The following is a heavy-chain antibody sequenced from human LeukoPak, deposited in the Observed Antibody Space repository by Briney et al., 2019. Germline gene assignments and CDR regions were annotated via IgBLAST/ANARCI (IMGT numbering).Heavy chain of an antibody. Sequence: GGSLRLSCAASGFTVSSNYMNWVRQAPGKGLERVSVIYSGGSTYYADSVKGRFTISRDNSKNTLYLQMNSLRAEDTAVYYCAREAVTRNYFDYWGQGTLVTVSS. CDR3: AREAVTRNYFDY. CDR1: GFTVSSNY. D-gene: IGHD4-17*01. CDR2: IYSGGST. J-gene: IGHJ4*02. V-gene: IGHV3-53*01.